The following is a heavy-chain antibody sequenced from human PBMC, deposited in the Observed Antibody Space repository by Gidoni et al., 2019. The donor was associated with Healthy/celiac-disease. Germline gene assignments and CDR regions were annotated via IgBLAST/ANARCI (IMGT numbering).Heavy chain of an antibody. Sequence: EVQLVESGGGLVKPGGSLRLSCAASGFPFRSYSMNWVRQAPGKGLEWVSSISSSSSYIYYADSVKGRFTISRDNAKNSLYLQMNSLRAEDTAVYYCARDGTSSSWPSYYYYGMDVWGQGTTVTVSS. CDR3: ARDGTSSSWPSYYYYGMDV. CDR1: GFPFRSYS. V-gene: IGHV3-21*01. CDR2: ISSSSSYI. D-gene: IGHD6-13*01. J-gene: IGHJ6*02.